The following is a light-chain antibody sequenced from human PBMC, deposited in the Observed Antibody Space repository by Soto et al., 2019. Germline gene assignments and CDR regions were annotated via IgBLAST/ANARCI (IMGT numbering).Light chain of an antibody. Sequence: QSVLTPPPSVSGAPGQRVTISCTGSSSNIGARYDVHWYQQLPGTTPKLLIFANNNRPSGVPDRFSGSKSGTSASLAITGLQAEDEADYYCQSFDTGLSGVVFGGGTKLTVL. V-gene: IGLV1-40*01. CDR2: ANN. CDR3: QSFDTGLSGVV. J-gene: IGLJ2*01. CDR1: SSNIGARYD.